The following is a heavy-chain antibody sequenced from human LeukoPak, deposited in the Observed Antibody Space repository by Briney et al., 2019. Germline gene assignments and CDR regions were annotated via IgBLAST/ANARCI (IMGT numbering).Heavy chain of an antibody. V-gene: IGHV3-33*06. CDR1: GFTFSSYG. Sequence: GRSLRLSCAASGFTFSSYGMHWVRQAPGKGLEWVAVMWYDGSNKYYADSVKGRFTISGDNSKNTLYLQMNSLRAEDTAVYYCAKDRDYDQYYFDYWGQGTLVTVSS. D-gene: IGHD3-22*01. CDR2: MWYDGSNK. J-gene: IGHJ4*02. CDR3: AKDRDYDQYYFDY.